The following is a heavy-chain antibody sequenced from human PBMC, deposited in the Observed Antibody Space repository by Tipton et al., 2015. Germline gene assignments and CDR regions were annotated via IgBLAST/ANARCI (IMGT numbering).Heavy chain of an antibody. V-gene: IGHV3-23*01. D-gene: IGHD3-10*02. CDR1: GFIFSTYA. CDR3: ARCWHYYYYYGMDV. J-gene: IGHJ6*02. Sequence: SLRLSCATSGFIFSTYAMTWVRQAPGKGLEWVSFISNSGGSTYYADSVKGRFSVSRDNSKNTLYLQMKSLRAEDTAVYYCARCWHYYYYYGMDVWGQGTTVTVSS. CDR2: ISNSGGST.